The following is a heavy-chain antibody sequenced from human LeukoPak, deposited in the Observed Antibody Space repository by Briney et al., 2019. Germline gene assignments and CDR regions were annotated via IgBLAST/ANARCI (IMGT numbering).Heavy chain of an antibody. CDR2: ISAYNGNT. CDR1: GYTFTSYG. D-gene: IGHD1-26*01. J-gene: IGHJ6*03. V-gene: IGHV1-18*03. Sequence: GAPVKVSCKASGYTFTSYGIRWVRQAPGQGLEWMGWISAYNGNTNYAQKLQGRLTMTRDTSTSTAYMELSSLRSEDMAVYYCARSYRCYYYYYMDVWGKGTTVTISS. CDR3: ARSYRCYYYYYMDV.